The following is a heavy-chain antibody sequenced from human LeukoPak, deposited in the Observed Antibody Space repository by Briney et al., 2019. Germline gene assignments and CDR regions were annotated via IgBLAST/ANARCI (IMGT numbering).Heavy chain of an antibody. CDR2: SNPIFGTT. J-gene: IGHJ3*02. Sequence: SVKVSCKASGGAFKGYVINWVRQAPGQGLEWMGGSNPIFGTTNFAPKSQGRVTIAADESTSTAYMELTSLKSEDTAVYYCARGTTVTTAVLVPNDAFDIWGQGTMVTVSS. V-gene: IGHV1-69*01. CDR1: GGAFKGYV. CDR3: ARGTTVTTAVLVPNDAFDI. D-gene: IGHD4-17*01.